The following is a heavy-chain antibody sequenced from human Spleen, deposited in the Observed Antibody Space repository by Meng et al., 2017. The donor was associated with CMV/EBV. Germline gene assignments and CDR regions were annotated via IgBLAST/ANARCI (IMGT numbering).Heavy chain of an antibody. D-gene: IGHD4-17*01. CDR3: ARLPEPRNDYGDYSSYYYVMDV. J-gene: IGHJ6*02. V-gene: IGHV5-51*01. CDR2: IYPGDSDT. Sequence: GESMKVSCTGSGYSFTSYWSGWVRQMPGKGLEWMGIIYPGDSDTRYSPSFQGQVTISADKSISTAYLQWSSLKASDNAMYYCARLPEPRNDYGDYSSYYYVMDVWGQGTTVTVSS. CDR1: GYSFTSYW.